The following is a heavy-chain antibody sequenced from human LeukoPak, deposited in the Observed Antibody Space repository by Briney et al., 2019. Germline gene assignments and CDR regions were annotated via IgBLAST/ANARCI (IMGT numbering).Heavy chain of an antibody. V-gene: IGHV4-39*01. Sequence: SETLSLTCTVSGVSVSSGSYYWSWIRQPPGKGLEWIGYIYYSGSTYYNPSLKSRVTISVDTSKNQFSLKLSSVTAADTAVYYCARYTAMAWVGFDYWGQGTLVTVSS. CDR3: ARYTAMAWVGFDY. CDR1: GVSVSSGSYY. D-gene: IGHD5-18*01. J-gene: IGHJ4*02. CDR2: IYYSGST.